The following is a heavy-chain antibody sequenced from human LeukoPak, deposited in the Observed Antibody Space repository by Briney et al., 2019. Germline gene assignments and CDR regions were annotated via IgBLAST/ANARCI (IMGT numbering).Heavy chain of an antibody. V-gene: IGHV4-59*12. D-gene: IGHD3-22*01. J-gene: IGHJ4*02. CDR2: IYYNGST. CDR1: GGSISSYY. CDR3: ASIGIGGITMIVDDY. Sequence: PSETLSLTCTVSGGSISSYYWSWIRQPPGKGLEWIGYIYYNGSTNYNPSLKSRVTISVDTSKNQFSLKLSSVTAADTAVYYCASIGIGGITMIVDDYWGQGTLVTVSS.